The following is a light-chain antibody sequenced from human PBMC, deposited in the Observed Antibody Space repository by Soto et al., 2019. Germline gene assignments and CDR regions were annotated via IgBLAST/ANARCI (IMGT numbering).Light chain of an antibody. CDR3: HQYDNWPRT. V-gene: IGKV3-15*01. Sequence: EIVMTQSPVTLSVSPGERATLSCRASQSVSSKLAWYQQKPGQAPRPLIYGASTRAIGIPDRFSGSGSGTEFTLTISSLQSEDFAVYYCHQYDNWPRTFGQGT. CDR2: GAS. CDR1: QSVSSK. J-gene: IGKJ1*01.